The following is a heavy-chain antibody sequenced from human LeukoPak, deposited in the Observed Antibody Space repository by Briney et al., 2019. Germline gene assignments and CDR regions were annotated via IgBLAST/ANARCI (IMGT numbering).Heavy chain of an antibody. CDR1: GYTFTGYD. D-gene: IGHD3-9*01. CDR2: INPNSGGT. V-gene: IGHV1-2*02. CDR3: ARMVNYVILTGLGY. J-gene: IGHJ4*02. Sequence: GASVKVSCKASGYTFTGYDMHWVRQAPGQGLEWMGWINPNSGGTNYAQKFQGRVTMTRDTSISTAYMELSRLRSDDTAVYYCARMVNYVILTGLGYWGQGTLVTVSS.